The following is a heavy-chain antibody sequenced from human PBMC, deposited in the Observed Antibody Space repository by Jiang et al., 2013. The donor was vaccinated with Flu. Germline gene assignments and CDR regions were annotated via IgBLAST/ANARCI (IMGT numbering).Heavy chain of an antibody. D-gene: IGHD3-22*01. J-gene: IGHJ4*02. CDR2: IYYSGST. Sequence: GLVKPSETLSLTCTVSGGSISSYYWSWIRQPPGKGLEWIGYIYYSGSTNYNPSLKSRVTISVDTSKNQFSLKLSSVTAADTAVYYCARHRGVYDSSGYPFSPLDYWGQGTLVTVSS. CDR3: ARHRGVYDSSGYPFSPLDY. CDR1: GGSISSYY. V-gene: IGHV4-59*08.